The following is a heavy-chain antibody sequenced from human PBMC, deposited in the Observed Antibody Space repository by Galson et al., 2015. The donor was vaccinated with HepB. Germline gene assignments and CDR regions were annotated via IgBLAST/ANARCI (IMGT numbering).Heavy chain of an antibody. J-gene: IGHJ4*02. CDR3: ARSHTMVRGGGLYYFDY. V-gene: IGHV3-30-3*01. Sequence: SLRLSCAASGFTFSSDAMHWVRHAPGQGLEWVGDIPYDGSNKYYADSVKGRFTISRDNSKNTLYLQMNSLRAEDTAVYYCARSHTMVRGGGLYYFDYWGQGTLVTVSS. CDR1: GFTFSSDA. CDR2: IPYDGSNK. D-gene: IGHD3-10*01.